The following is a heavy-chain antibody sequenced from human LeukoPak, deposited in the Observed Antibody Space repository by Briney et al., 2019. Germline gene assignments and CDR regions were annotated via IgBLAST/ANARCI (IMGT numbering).Heavy chain of an antibody. V-gene: IGHV3-53*01. Sequence: GGSLRLSYVVSGFTVSTNYMSWVRQAPGRGLEWVSLIYSGGSTYYADSVKGRFTISRDNSKNTLYLQMNSLRAEDTAVYYCAKGGSSWSEIDYWGQGTLVTVSS. CDR2: IYSGGST. D-gene: IGHD6-13*01. J-gene: IGHJ4*02. CDR1: GFTVSTNY. CDR3: AKGGSSWSEIDY.